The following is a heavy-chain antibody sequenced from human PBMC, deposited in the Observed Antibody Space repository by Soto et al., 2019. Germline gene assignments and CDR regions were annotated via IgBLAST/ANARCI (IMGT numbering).Heavy chain of an antibody. CDR1: GGSISSYF. CDR2: IYDSESA. CDR3: ARTNRGQWFDF. Sequence: PSETLSLTCTVSGGSISSYFWSWIRQPPGKGLEWIGYIYDSESASYNPSLKSRVTMSLDTSNNQFSLKLTSVTAADTAVYYCARTNRGQWFDFWGQGTLVTVSS. D-gene: IGHD6-19*01. J-gene: IGHJ4*02. V-gene: IGHV4-59*08.